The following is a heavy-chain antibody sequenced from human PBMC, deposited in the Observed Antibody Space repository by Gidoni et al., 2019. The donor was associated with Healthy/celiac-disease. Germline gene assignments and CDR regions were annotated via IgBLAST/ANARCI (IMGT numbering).Heavy chain of an antibody. D-gene: IGHD6-13*01. CDR3: ARGQNGYSSSWALLKR. Sequence: QVQLQQWGAGLLKPSETLSLTCAVYGGSFSGYYWSWIRQPPGKGLEWIGEINHSGSTNYNPSLKSRVTISVDTSKNQFSLKLSSVTAADTAVYYCARGQNGYSSSWALLKRWGQGTLVTVSS. CDR1: GGSFSGYY. J-gene: IGHJ4*02. CDR2: INHSGST. V-gene: IGHV4-34*01.